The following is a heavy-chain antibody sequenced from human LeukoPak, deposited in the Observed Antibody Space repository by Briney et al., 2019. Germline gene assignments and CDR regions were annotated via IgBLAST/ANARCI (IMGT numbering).Heavy chain of an antibody. Sequence: NPSETLSLTCAVSGGSITRGGYSWTWIRQPPGKGLEWIGYIYHIGSTYYNPSLESRVTISIDRSNQFSLRLSSVTAADTAVYYCARANFCGGTSCYYSDYWGQGTLVTVSS. CDR1: GGSITRGGYS. V-gene: IGHV4-30-2*01. CDR2: IYHIGST. J-gene: IGHJ4*02. D-gene: IGHD2-2*01. CDR3: ARANFCGGTSCYYSDY.